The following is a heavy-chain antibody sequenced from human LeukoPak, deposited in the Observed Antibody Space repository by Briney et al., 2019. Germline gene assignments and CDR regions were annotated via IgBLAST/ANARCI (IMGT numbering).Heavy chain of an antibody. Sequence: GGSLRLSCAASGFTFSSYAMHWVRQAPGKGLEWVAVISYGASKKYYADSVRGRLTISRDNSKNTLYLHMNSLRPDDTAIYYCAGGGYNWNDQLFDYWGQGTLVIVSS. D-gene: IGHD1-20*01. CDR3: AGGGYNWNDQLFDY. V-gene: IGHV3-30-3*01. CDR2: ISYGASKK. J-gene: IGHJ4*02. CDR1: GFTFSSYA.